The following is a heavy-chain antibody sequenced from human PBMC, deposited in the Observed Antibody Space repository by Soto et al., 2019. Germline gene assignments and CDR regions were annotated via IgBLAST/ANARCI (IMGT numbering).Heavy chain of an antibody. CDR1: GGTFSSYA. V-gene: IGHV1-69*13. D-gene: IGHD2-2*01. CDR3: ARERPYCSSTSCYYYYGMDV. CDR2: IIPIFGTA. J-gene: IGHJ6*02. Sequence: SVKVSCKASGGTFSSYAISWVRQAPGQGLEWMGGIIPIFGTANYAQKFQGRATITADESTSTAYMELSSLRSEDTAVYYCARERPYCSSTSCYYYYGMDVWGQGTTVTVSS.